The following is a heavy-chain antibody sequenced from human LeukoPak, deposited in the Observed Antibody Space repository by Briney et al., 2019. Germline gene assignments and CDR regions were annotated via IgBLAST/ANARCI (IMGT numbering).Heavy chain of an antibody. Sequence: SETLSLTCTVSGGSISSGDYFWSWIRQPPGKGLEWIGYIYYSGSAYYNPSLKSRVTISVDTSKNQFSLKLSPVTAADTAVYYCARDPHYHDRSGSFVWGQGTMVTVSA. CDR1: GGSISSGDYF. CDR3: ARDPHYHDRSGSFV. CDR2: IYYSGSA. J-gene: IGHJ3*01. D-gene: IGHD3-22*01. V-gene: IGHV4-30-4*08.